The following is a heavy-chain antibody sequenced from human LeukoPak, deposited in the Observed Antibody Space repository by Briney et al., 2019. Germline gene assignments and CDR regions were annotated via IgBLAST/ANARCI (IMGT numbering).Heavy chain of an antibody. J-gene: IGHJ4*02. V-gene: IGHV3-15*01. D-gene: IGHD1-26*01. CDR3: TTHFTPDTAASTTRLHY. CDR2: SLSKTDGGAT. CDR1: GFTFTKAW. Sequence: PGGSLRLSCEASGFTFTKAWMSWVRQAPGKGLEWVARSLSKTDGGATDHAAPVKGRFTMSRDDSKNMLYLQMNSLRAEDTAVYYCTTHFTPDTAASTTRLHYWGQGTLVTVSS.